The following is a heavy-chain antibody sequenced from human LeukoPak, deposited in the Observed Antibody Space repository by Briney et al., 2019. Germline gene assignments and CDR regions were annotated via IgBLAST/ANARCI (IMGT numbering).Heavy chain of an antibody. V-gene: IGHV3-48*01. CDR2: ISSSSSTI. D-gene: IGHD3-22*01. J-gene: IGHJ4*02. Sequence: GGSLRLSCAASGFTFSSYSMNWVRQAPGKGLEWVSYISSSSSTIYYADSVKGRFTISRDNAKNSLYLQMNSLRAEHTAVYYCARAHYYDSSGYVSYWGERTLDTVSS. CDR3: ARAHYYDSSGYVSY. CDR1: GFTFSSYS.